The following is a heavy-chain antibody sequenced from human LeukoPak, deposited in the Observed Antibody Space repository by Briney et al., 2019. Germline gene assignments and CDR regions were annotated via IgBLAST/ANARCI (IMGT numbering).Heavy chain of an antibody. J-gene: IGHJ4*02. D-gene: IGHD3-10*01. CDR2: IYNSGST. CDR1: GGSISSYY. V-gene: IGHV4-59*01. Sequence: SETLSLTCTVSGGSISSYYWSWIRQPPGKGLEWIGYIYNSGSTNYNPSLKSRVTISVDTSKTQFSLKLSSVTAADTAVYYCARAGGYGSGSYIWGQGTLVTVS. CDR3: ARAGGYGSGSYI.